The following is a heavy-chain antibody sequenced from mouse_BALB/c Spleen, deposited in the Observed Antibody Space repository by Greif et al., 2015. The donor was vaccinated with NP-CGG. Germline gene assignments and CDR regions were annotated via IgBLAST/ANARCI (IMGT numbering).Heavy chain of an antibody. Sequence: VMLVESGAELMKPGASVKISCKATGYTFSSYWIEWVKQRPGHGLEWIGEILPGSGSTNYNEKFKGKATFTADTSSNTAYMQLSSLTSEDSAVYYCARGPYAMDYWGQGTSVTVSS. CDR3: ARGPYAMDY. V-gene: IGHV1-9*01. J-gene: IGHJ4*01. CDR2: ILPGSGST. CDR1: GYTFSSYW.